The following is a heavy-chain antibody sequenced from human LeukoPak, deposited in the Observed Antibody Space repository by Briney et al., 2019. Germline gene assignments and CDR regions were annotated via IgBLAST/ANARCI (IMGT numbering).Heavy chain of an antibody. J-gene: IGHJ5*02. CDR2: ISSSSSYI. CDR1: GFTFSSYS. CDR3: AREGDYSNPEGANWFDP. V-gene: IGHV3-21*01. Sequence: GGSLRLSCAASGFTFSSYSMNWVRQAPGKGLEWVSSISSSSSYIYYADSVKGRFAISRDNAKNSLYLQMNSLRAEDTAVYYCAREGDYSNPEGANWFDPWGQGTLVTVSS. D-gene: IGHD4-11*01.